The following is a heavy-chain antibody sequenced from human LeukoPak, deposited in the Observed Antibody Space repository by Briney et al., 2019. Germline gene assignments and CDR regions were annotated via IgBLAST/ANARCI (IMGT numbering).Heavy chain of an antibody. J-gene: IGHJ4*02. D-gene: IGHD6-19*01. V-gene: IGHV1-46*01. CDR3: ARGGKPNSSGWYGSDY. CDR2: INPSAGST. CDR1: GYTFTSYY. Sequence: ASVKVSCTASGYTFTSYYMHWVRQAPGQGLEWMGIINPSAGSTSYAQKFQGRVTMTRDTSTTTVYMELSSLRSEDTAVYYCARGGKPNSSGWYGSDYWGQGSLVTVSS.